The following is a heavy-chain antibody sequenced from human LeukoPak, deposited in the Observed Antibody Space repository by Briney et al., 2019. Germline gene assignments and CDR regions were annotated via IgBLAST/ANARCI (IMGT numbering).Heavy chain of an antibody. Sequence: PSETLSLTCTVYGGSITSASSYWGWIRQPPGKGLEWIGAVYYTGSTYYSSSLKSRVTISLDTSKKNFSLRLTSVTAADTAVYYCARRNVPGGGNWFDHWGQGTLVIVSS. CDR1: GGSITSASSY. J-gene: IGHJ5*02. V-gene: IGHV4-39*02. D-gene: IGHD2-8*01. CDR2: VYYTGST. CDR3: ARRNVPGGGNWFDH.